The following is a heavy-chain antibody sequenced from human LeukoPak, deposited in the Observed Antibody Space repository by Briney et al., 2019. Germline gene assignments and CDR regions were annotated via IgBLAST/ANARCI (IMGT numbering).Heavy chain of an antibody. V-gene: IGHV3-21*01. CDR2: ISSSSSYI. CDR1: GFTFSSYS. Sequence: GGSLRLSCAASGFTFSSYSMNWVRQAPGKGLEWVSSISSSSSYIYYADSVKGRFTISRDNAKNSLYLQMNRLRDEDTGVYYCATDGVVVVDYWGQGTLVTVSS. J-gene: IGHJ4*02. CDR3: ATDGVVVVDY. D-gene: IGHD3-22*01.